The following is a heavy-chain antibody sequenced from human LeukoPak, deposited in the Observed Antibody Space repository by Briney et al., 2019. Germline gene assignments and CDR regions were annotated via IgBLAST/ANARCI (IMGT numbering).Heavy chain of an antibody. CDR2: ISGSGGST. CDR3: AKWSNYGSGSYYPYYYYGMDV. Sequence: GGSLRLSCAASGFTVSSNYMSWVRQAPGKGLEWVSAISGSGGSTYYADSVKGRFTISRDNSKNTLYLQMNSLRAEDTAVYYCAKWSNYGSGSYYPYYYYGMDVWGQGTTVTVFS. J-gene: IGHJ6*02. D-gene: IGHD3-10*01. CDR1: GFTVSSNY. V-gene: IGHV3-23*01.